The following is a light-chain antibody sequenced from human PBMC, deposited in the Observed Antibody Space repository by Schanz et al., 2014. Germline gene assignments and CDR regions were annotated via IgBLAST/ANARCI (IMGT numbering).Light chain of an antibody. CDR3: QQYGSSPWT. CDR1: QTVSNNY. Sequence: EIVLTQSPATLSLSPGERATLSCGASQTVSNNYLAWFQQKPGQAPRLLIYGASSRATGIPDRFSGSGSGRDFTLTISSLEPEDFAVYYCQQYGSSPWTFGQGTKVEMK. CDR2: GAS. V-gene: IGKV3-20*01. J-gene: IGKJ1*01.